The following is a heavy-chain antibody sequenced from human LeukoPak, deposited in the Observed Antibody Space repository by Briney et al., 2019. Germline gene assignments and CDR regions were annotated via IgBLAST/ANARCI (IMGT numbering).Heavy chain of an antibody. CDR3: ARPYGGNPHFDY. J-gene: IGHJ4*02. Sequence: ASVKVSCKASGYTFTDYYIHWVRQAPGQGLEWMGWISPNSGGTNYAQNFQGRVTMTRGTSISPAYMELSRLRSDDTAVYYCARPYGGNPHFDYWGQGTLVTVSS. CDR2: ISPNSGGT. V-gene: IGHV1-2*02. CDR1: GYTFTDYY. D-gene: IGHD4-23*01.